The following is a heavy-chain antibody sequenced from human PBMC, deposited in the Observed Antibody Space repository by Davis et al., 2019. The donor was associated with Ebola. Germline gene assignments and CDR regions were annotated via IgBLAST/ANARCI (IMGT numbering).Heavy chain of an antibody. CDR2: ISNSGST. CDR3: VRVGWGAH. D-gene: IGHD3-16*01. V-gene: IGHV4-59*01. CDR1: GGSISGYQ. Sequence: MPSETLSLTCTVSGGSISGYQWAWIRQPPGKGLEWIGFISNSGSTSYSPSLKSRATISLDTSKNQFSLNLDSVTAADAAVYYCVRVGWGAHWGQGTLVTVSS. J-gene: IGHJ4*02.